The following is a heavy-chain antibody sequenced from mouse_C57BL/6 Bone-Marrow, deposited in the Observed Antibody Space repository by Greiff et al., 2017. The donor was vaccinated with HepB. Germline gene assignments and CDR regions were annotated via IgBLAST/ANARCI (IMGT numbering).Heavy chain of an antibody. D-gene: IGHD3-1*01. CDR3: ARDLGLWYFDV. J-gene: IGHJ1*03. CDR2: LNPGSGGT. V-gene: IGHV1-54*01. Sequence: VQLQESGAELVRPGTSVKVSCKASGYAFTNYLIEWVKQRPGQGLEWIGVLNPGSGGTNYNEKLKGKATLTADKSSSTAYMPLSSLTSEDSAVYFCARDLGLWYFDVWGTGTTVTVSS. CDR1: GYAFTNYL.